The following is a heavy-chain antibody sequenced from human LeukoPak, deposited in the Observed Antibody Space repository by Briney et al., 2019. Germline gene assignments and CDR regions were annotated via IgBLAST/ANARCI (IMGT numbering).Heavy chain of an antibody. V-gene: IGHV3-48*03. D-gene: IGHD2-2*01. CDR1: GFTFSSYE. CDR2: ISSSGSTI. J-gene: IGHJ6*03. Sequence: GGSLRLSCAASGFTFSSYEMNWVRQAPGKGLEWVSYISSSGSTIYYADSVKGRFTISRDNAKNSLYLQMNSLRAEDTAVYYCATSTSRGPYYYYMDAWGKGTTVTVSS. CDR3: ATSTSRGPYYYYMDA.